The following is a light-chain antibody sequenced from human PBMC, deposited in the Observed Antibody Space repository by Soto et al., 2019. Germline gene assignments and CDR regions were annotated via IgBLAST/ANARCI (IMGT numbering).Light chain of an antibody. J-gene: IGKJ1*01. V-gene: IGKV1-9*01. CDR3: QQLNSYRT. CDR2: AAS. Sequence: IQLTQSPSSLSASVGGRVTITCRASQGISSYLAWYQQKPGKAPKLLIYAASTLQSGVPSRFSGSGSGTDFTLTISSLQPEDFATYYCQQLNSYRTFGQGTKVDIK. CDR1: QGISSY.